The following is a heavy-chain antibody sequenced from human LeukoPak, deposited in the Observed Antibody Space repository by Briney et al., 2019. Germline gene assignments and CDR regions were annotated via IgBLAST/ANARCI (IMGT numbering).Heavy chain of an antibody. Sequence: PSETLSLTCTVSGGSISSYYWSWIRQPPGKGLEWIGYIYYGGSTNYNPSHKSRVTISVDTSKNQVSLKLSSVTAADTAVYYCAREREYCSSGSCHYDMDVWGQGTRSPSP. CDR1: GGSISSYY. CDR3: AREREYCSSGSCHYDMDV. D-gene: IGHD2-15*01. V-gene: IGHV4-59*01. J-gene: IGHJ6*02. CDR2: IYYGGST.